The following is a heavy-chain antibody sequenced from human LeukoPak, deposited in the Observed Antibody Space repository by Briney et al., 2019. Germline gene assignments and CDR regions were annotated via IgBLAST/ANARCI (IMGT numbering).Heavy chain of an antibody. CDR3: ARHGVGARGPSSYYYYYMDV. CDR2: IYTSGST. V-gene: IGHV4-4*09. J-gene: IGHJ6*03. D-gene: IGHD3-3*01. CDR1: GGSISSYY. Sequence: SETLSLTCTVSGGSISSYYWSWIRQPPGKGLEWIGYIYTSGSTNYNPSLKSRVTISVDTSKNQFSLKLSSVTAADTAVYYRARHGVGARGPSSYYYYYMDVWGKGTTVTVSS.